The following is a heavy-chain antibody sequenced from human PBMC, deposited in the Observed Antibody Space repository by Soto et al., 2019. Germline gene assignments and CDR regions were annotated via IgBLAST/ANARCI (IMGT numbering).Heavy chain of an antibody. CDR2: INHSGST. J-gene: IGHJ5*02. D-gene: IGHD2-15*01. Sequence: SETLSLTCAVYGGSFSGYYWSWIRQPPGKGLEWIGEINHSGSTNYNPSLKSRVTISVDTSKNQFSLKLSSVTAADTAVYYCGRSVGYCSGGSCYDSWFDPWGQGTLVTVSS. CDR3: GRSVGYCSGGSCYDSWFDP. CDR1: GGSFSGYY. V-gene: IGHV4-34*01.